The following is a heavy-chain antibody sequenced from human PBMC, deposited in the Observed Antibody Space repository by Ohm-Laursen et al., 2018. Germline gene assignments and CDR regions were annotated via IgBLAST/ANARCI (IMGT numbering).Heavy chain of an antibody. CDR1: GFSFSRYG. J-gene: IGHJ2*01. D-gene: IGHD1-26*01. V-gene: IGHV3-33*01. CDR2: IWYDGSNK. CDR3: ARNSGPDWRWYFGL. Sequence: SLRLSCAASAASGFSFSRYGMHWVRQAPGKGLEWGAVIWYDGSNKYHADSVKGRFTISRDNSKNTLYLQMNSLRGDDTAVYHCARNSGPDWRWYFGLWGRGTPVTVSS.